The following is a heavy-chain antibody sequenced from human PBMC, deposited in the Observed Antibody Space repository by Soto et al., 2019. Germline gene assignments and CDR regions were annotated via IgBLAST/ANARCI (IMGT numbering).Heavy chain of an antibody. CDR3: AKQGDYDFWSSSNNWLDP. V-gene: IGHV3-23*01. CDR2: IGGRGGST. D-gene: IGHD3-3*01. CDR1: GFTFSSYA. J-gene: IGHJ5*02. Sequence: VGSLRLSGAASGFTFSSYAMSWVRQAPGKGLEWVSAIGGRGGSTYYADSVKGRFTISRDSSKNTLYLQMNSLRAEDTAVYYCAKQGDYDFWSSSNNWLDPWGQGTLVTVSS.